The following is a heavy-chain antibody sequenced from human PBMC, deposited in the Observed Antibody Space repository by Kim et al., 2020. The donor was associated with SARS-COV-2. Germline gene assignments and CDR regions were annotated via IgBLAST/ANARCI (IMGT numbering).Heavy chain of an antibody. J-gene: IGHJ4*02. V-gene: IGHV3-23*01. CDR3: AKDHPSGGWPAFDY. Sequence: YGDSAQGRFTISRDDADNKLYLQMNNLRVEDTALYYCAKDHPSGGWPAFDYWVLGTQVTVSS. D-gene: IGHD6-19*01.